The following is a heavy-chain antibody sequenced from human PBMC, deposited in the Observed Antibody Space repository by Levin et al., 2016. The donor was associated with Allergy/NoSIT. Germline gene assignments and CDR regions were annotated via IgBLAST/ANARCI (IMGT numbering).Heavy chain of an antibody. Sequence: GESLKISCAASGFVFRSYWMSWVRQAPGKGLEWVANIKQDGSDKLYVDSVKGRFTISRDNAENSLYLQMNSLRAEDTALYYCARGQFWSLDSWGQGTLVTVSS. CDR1: GFVFRSYW. D-gene: IGHD2-8*02. CDR2: IKQDGSDK. V-gene: IGHV3-7*03. CDR3: ARGQFWSLDS. J-gene: IGHJ4*02.